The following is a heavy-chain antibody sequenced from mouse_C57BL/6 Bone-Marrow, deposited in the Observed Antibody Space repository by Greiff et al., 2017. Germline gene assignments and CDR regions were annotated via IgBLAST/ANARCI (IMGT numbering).Heavy chain of an antibody. V-gene: IGHV5-12*01. J-gene: IGHJ2*01. Sequence: EVQRVESGGGLVQPGGSLKLSCAASGFTFSDYYMYWVRQTPEKRLVWVAYISNGGGSTYYPDTVKGRFTISRDNAKNTLYLQMSRLKSEDTAMYYCARGDYYGNYFDYWGQGTTLTVSS. D-gene: IGHD1-1*01. CDR3: ARGDYYGNYFDY. CDR1: GFTFSDYY. CDR2: ISNGGGST.